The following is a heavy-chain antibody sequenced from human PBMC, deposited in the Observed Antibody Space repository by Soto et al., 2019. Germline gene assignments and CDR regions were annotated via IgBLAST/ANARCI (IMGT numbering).Heavy chain of an antibody. Sequence: GASVKVSCKASGYTFTSYYMHWVRQAPGQGLEWMGIINPSGGSTSYARKFQGRVTMTRDTSTSTVYMELSSLRSEDTAVYYCARRGVVVAATDAFDIWGQGTMVTVSS. D-gene: IGHD2-15*01. CDR3: ARRGVVVAATDAFDI. CDR2: INPSGGST. V-gene: IGHV1-46*01. J-gene: IGHJ3*02. CDR1: GYTFTSYY.